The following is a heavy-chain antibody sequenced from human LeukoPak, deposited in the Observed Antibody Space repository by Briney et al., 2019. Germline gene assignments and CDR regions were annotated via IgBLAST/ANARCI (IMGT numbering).Heavy chain of an antibody. V-gene: IGHV1-46*01. J-gene: IGHJ4*02. Sequence: ASVKVSCKASGYTFTSYCMHWVRQAPGQGLEWMGIINPSGGSTSYAQKFQGRVTMTRDTSTSTVYMELNSLRSEDTAVYYCARGPLGSSSWYFLDPYFDYWGQGTLVTVSS. CDR2: INPSGGST. D-gene: IGHD6-13*01. CDR1: GYTFTSYC. CDR3: ARGPLGSSSWYFLDPYFDY.